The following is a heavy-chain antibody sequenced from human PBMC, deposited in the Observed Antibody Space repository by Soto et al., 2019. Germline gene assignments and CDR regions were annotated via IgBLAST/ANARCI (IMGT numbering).Heavy chain of an antibody. CDR2: INHSGSI. D-gene: IGHD2-2*01. Sequence: SETLSLTCAVYGGSFSGYYWSWIRQPPGKGLEWIGEINHSGSINYNPSLKSRVTISVDTSKNRFSLKLSSVTAADTALYYYARGRCSSTSCYGNVWFDPWGQGTLVTVSS. V-gene: IGHV4-34*01. J-gene: IGHJ5*02. CDR3: ARGRCSSTSCYGNVWFDP. CDR1: GGSFSGYY.